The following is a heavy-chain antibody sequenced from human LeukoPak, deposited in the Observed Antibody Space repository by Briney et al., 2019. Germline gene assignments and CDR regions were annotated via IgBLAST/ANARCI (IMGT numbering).Heavy chain of an antibody. D-gene: IGHD2-2*01. Sequence: GASVKVSCKASGYSFTGYYIHWVRQAPGQGLEWMAWINPSSGGTNYAQNFQGRVTMTRETSISTVYMELSSLRSDDTAVYYCARDNHVCSRTSCQYFYYGMDVWGLGTTVTVPS. CDR1: GYSFTGYY. J-gene: IGHJ6*02. CDR2: INPSSGGT. CDR3: ARDNHVCSRTSCQYFYYGMDV. V-gene: IGHV1-2*02.